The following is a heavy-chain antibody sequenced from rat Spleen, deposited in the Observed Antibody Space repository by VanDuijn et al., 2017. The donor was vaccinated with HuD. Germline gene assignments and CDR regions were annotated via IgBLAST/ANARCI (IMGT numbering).Heavy chain of an antibody. J-gene: IGHJ2*01. CDR3: TKTNYYSGDFDY. CDR1: GITFSNYD. Sequence: EVQLVESGGGLVQPGRSMKLSCAVPGITFSNYDMAWVRQAPTKGQEWVASISFDGSTTYYRDSVRGRFTISRDVTESTLYLHMNSLRSEDTATYYCTKTNYYSGDFDYWGQGVMVTVSS. CDR2: ISFDGSTT. V-gene: IGHV5-25*01. D-gene: IGHD1-1*01.